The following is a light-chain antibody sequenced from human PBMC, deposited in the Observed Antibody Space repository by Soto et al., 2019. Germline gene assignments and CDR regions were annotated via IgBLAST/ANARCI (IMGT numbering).Light chain of an antibody. CDR2: EVS. J-gene: IGLJ1*01. Sequence: QSALTQPASVSGSPGQSITISCTGTSSDVGGYNYVSWYQQHPGKAPKLMMYEVSNRPSGVSNRFSGSKSGNTASLTISGLQSEDEAEYYCNSYTNTSTFVFGTGTKVTVL. V-gene: IGLV2-14*01. CDR1: SSDVGGYNY. CDR3: NSYTNTSTFV.